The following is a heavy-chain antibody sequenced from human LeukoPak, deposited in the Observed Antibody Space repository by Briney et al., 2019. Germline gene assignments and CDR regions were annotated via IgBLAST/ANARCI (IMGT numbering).Heavy chain of an antibody. CDR2: IIPIFGTA. CDR3: ARWAYCGGDCYYYFDY. Sequence: GSSVKVSCKASGGTFSSYAISWVRQAPGQGIEWMGGIIPIFGTANYAQKFQGRVTITADESTSTAYMELSSLRSEDTAVYYCARWAYCGGDCYYYFDYWGQGTLVTVSS. V-gene: IGHV1-69*01. D-gene: IGHD2-21*02. J-gene: IGHJ4*02. CDR1: GGTFSSYA.